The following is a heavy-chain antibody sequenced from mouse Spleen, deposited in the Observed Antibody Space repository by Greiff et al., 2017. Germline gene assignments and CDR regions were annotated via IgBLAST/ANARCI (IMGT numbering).Heavy chain of an antibody. Sequence: QVQLKQSGPELVKPGASVKISCKASGYAFSSSWMNWVKQRPGKGLEWIGRIYPGDGDTNYNGKFKGKATLTVDKSSSTAYMQLSSLTSEDSAVYYCARSREYAMDYWGQGTSVTVSS. CDR1: GYAFSSSW. CDR2: IYPGDGDT. CDR3: ARSREYAMDY. V-gene: IGHV1-82*01. J-gene: IGHJ4*01.